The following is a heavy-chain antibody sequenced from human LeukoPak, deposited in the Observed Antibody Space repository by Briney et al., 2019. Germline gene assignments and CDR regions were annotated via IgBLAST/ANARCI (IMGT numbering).Heavy chain of an antibody. CDR1: GGSISSHY. CDR2: IYYSGST. Sequence: SETLSLTCTVSGGSISSHYWSWIRQPPGKGLEWIGYIYYSGSTNYNPSLKSRVTISVDTSKNQFSLKLSSVTAADTAVYYCARIRWGAFDIWGQGTMVTVSS. CDR3: ARIRWGAFDI. D-gene: IGHD7-27*01. V-gene: IGHV4-59*11. J-gene: IGHJ3*02.